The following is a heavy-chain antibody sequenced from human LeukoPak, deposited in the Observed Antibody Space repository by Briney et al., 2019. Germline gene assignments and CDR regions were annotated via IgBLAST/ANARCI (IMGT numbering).Heavy chain of an antibody. J-gene: IGHJ5*02. Sequence: SETLSLTCTGSGGSISSSIYYWGWIRQPPGKGLEWIGSIYYSGNTYYNPSLKSRVTISVDTSRNQFSLKLTSVTAADTAVYYCARGEDFKSSRFDPWGQGTLVTVSS. V-gene: IGHV4-39*07. CDR1: GGSISSSIYY. CDR2: IYYSGNT. D-gene: IGHD1-26*01. CDR3: ARGEDFKSSRFDP.